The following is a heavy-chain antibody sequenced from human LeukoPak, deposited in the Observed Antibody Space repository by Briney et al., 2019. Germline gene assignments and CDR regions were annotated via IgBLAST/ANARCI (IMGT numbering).Heavy chain of an antibody. D-gene: IGHD3-22*01. Sequence: PGGSLRLSRAASGFTFSSYEINWVRQAPGKGLEWVSYVSSSGSTIYYADSVKGRFTISRDNAKNSLHLQMHSLRAEDTAVYYCARVGGDYYDSSGPIDYWGQGTLVTVSS. J-gene: IGHJ4*02. V-gene: IGHV3-48*03. CDR3: ARVGGDYYDSSGPIDY. CDR1: GFTFSSYE. CDR2: VSSSGSTI.